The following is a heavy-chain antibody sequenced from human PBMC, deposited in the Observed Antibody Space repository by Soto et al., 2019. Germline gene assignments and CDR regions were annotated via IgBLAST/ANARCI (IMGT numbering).Heavy chain of an antibody. J-gene: IGHJ4*02. V-gene: IGHV1-24*01. CDR1: GYTLTELS. CDR2: FDPEDGET. CDR3: ATEGFMVRGVIREKSYYFDY. Sequence: ASVKVSCKVSGYTLTELSMHWARHAPGKGLELMGGFDPEDGETIYEQKFQGRVTMTEDTSTDTAYMELSSLRSEDTAVYYCATEGFMVRGVIREKSYYFDYWGQGTLVTVSS. D-gene: IGHD3-10*01.